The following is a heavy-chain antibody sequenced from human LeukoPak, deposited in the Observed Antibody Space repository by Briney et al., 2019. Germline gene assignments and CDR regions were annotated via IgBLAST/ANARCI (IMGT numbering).Heavy chain of an antibody. J-gene: IGHJ3*02. V-gene: IGHV1-18*01. CDR3: ARQDIAVAEAEYAFDI. Sequence: ASVKVSCKASGYTFTSYGISWVRQAPGQGLEWMGWISAYNGNTNYAQKLQGRVTITTDTSTSTAYMELRSLRSDDTAVYYFARQDIAVAEAEYAFDIWGQGTMVTVSS. CDR1: GYTFTSYG. D-gene: IGHD6-19*01. CDR2: ISAYNGNT.